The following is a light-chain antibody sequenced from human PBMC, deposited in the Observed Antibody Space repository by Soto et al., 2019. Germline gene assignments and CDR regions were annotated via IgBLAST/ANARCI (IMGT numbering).Light chain of an antibody. J-gene: IGLJ3*02. V-gene: IGLV1-44*01. CDR3: ATWDDSLSGGV. Sequence: QSVVTQPPSASGTPGQRVTISCSGSSSNIGSNTVNWYQQLPGTAPKLLISNSNHRPSGVPDRFSGSKSGTSASLAIRGLRSEDEADYYCATWDDSLSGGVFGGGTKLTVL. CDR1: SSNIGSNT. CDR2: NSN.